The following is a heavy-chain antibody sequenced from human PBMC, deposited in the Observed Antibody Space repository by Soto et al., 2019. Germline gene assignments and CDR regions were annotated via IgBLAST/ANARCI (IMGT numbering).Heavy chain of an antibody. CDR2: ISGSGGGI. Sequence: EVQLLESGGGLVQPAGSLRLSCAASGFTFSSYAMSWFRQAPGKGLEWVSVISGSGGGIYYADSVKGRFTISRDNSKNTLYLQMDSLRAEDTAVYYCAKGIVVVAATGWYFDYWGQGTLVTVSS. CDR3: AKGIVVVAATGWYFDY. D-gene: IGHD2-15*01. CDR1: GFTFSSYA. V-gene: IGHV3-23*01. J-gene: IGHJ4*02.